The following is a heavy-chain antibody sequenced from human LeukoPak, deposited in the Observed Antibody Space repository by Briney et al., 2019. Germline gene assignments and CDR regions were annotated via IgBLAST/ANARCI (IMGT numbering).Heavy chain of an antibody. J-gene: IGHJ4*02. Sequence: GGSLRLSCAASGFTFSDYYMSWIRQAPGKGLEWISYISSSGSIKYCADSVKGRFTISRDNAKNSLFLQMSSLRAEDTAVYYCARDEGTLDNYFGYWGQGTLVTVSS. D-gene: IGHD3-10*01. CDR1: GFTFSDYY. CDR2: ISSSGSIK. CDR3: ARDEGTLDNYFGY. V-gene: IGHV3-11*01.